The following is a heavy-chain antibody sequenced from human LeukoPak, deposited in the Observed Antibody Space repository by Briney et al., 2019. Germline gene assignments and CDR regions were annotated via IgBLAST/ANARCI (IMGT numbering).Heavy chain of an antibody. Sequence: PGGSLRLSCAASGFTFSSYSMDWVRQAPGKGLEWVSYISGSSSTIYYADSVKGRFTISRDNAKNSLYLQMNSLRAEDTAVYYCAKVPSSGSSYFDYWGQGTLVTVSS. V-gene: IGHV3-48*01. D-gene: IGHD1-26*01. CDR3: AKVPSSGSSYFDY. J-gene: IGHJ4*02. CDR1: GFTFSSYS. CDR2: ISGSSSTI.